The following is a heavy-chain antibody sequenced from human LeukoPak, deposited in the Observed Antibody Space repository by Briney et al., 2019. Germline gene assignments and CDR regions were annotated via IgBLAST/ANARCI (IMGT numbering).Heavy chain of an antibody. CDR3: AELGITMIGGV. CDR1: GFNFSSYE. J-gene: IGHJ6*04. V-gene: IGHV3-48*03. D-gene: IGHD3-10*02. CDR2: ISSSGSTI. Sequence: PGGSLRLSCSASGFNFSSYEMNWVRQAPGKGLGWVSYISSSGSTIYYADSVKGRFTISRDNAKNSLYLQMNSLRAEDTAVYYCAELGITMIGGVWGKGTTVTISS.